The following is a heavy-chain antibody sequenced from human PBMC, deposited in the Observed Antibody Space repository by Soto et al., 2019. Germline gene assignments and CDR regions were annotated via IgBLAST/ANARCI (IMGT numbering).Heavy chain of an antibody. CDR2: ISGGAGST. D-gene: IGHD4-17*01. CDR1: GFTFRNSA. V-gene: IGHV3-23*01. J-gene: IGHJ4*02. CDR3: AKAARYDSTVTRGYFDY. Sequence: EVQLLESGGDLEQPGGSLRLSCAASGFTFRNSAMSWVRQAPGKGLEWVSSISGGAGSTYYADSVKGRFTISRDNSKNTLYLQMNSLRGEDTAVYYCAKAARYDSTVTRGYFDYWGQGTLVTVAS.